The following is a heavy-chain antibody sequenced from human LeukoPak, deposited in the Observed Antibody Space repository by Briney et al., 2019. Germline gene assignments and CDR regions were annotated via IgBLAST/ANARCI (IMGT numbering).Heavy chain of an antibody. CDR2: ISSSGSTI. CDR3: ARDAHYYDSSGYLRAPFDY. D-gene: IGHD3-22*01. J-gene: IGHJ4*02. CDR1: GFTFSDYY. V-gene: IGHV3-11*04. Sequence: GGSLRLSCAASGFTFSDYYMSWIRQAPGKGLEWVSYISSSGSTIYYADSVKGRFTISRDNTKNSLSLQMNSLRVEDTAVYYCARDAHYYDSSGYLRAPFDYWGQGTLVTVSS.